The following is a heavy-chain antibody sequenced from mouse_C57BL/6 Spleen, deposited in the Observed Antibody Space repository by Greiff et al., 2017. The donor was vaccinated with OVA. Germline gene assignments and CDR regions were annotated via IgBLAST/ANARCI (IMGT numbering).Heavy chain of an antibody. CDR2: ISDGGSYT. J-gene: IGHJ2*01. Sequence: EVHLVESGGGLVKPGGSLKLSCAASGFTFSSYAMSWVRQTPEKRLEWVATISDGGSYTYYPDNVKGRFTISRDNAKNNLYLQMSHLKSEDTAMYYCARDRDYYGSSYGGFDYWGQGTTLTVSS. V-gene: IGHV5-4*01. CDR3: ARDRDYYGSSYGGFDY. D-gene: IGHD1-1*01. CDR1: GFTFSSYA.